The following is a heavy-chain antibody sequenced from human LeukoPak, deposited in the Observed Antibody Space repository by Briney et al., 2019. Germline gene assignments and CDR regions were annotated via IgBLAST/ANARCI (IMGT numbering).Heavy chain of an antibody. CDR1: GFTFSSYW. Sequence: PGGSLRLSCAGSGFTFSSYWMHWVRQAPGKGLVWGSRISGDGSSTTYADSVKGRFTISRDNAKNTLYLQMNSLRAEDTAVYYCAITPRLDYWGQGTLVTVSS. J-gene: IGHJ4*02. CDR2: ISGDGSST. V-gene: IGHV3-74*01. D-gene: IGHD1-14*01. CDR3: AITPRLDY.